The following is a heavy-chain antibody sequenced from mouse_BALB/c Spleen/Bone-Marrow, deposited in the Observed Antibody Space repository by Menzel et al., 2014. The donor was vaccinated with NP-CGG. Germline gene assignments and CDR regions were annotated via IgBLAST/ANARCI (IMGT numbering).Heavy chain of an antibody. Sequence: EVKLVESGPELVKPGASVKMSCKASGYTFTSYVMHWVKQKPGQGLEWIGYINPYNDGTKYNEKFKGKATLTSDKSSSTAYMELSSLTSEDSAVYYCARSPSYGNYVDYWGRGTSVTVSS. CDR3: ARSPSYGNYVDY. D-gene: IGHD2-10*02. CDR2: INPYNDGT. V-gene: IGHV1-14*01. J-gene: IGHJ4*01. CDR1: GYTFTSYV.